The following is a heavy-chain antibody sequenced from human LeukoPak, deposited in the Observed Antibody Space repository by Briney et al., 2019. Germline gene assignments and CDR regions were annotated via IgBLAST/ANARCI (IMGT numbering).Heavy chain of an antibody. CDR3: ASLPYYYATTGPY. D-gene: IGHD3-10*01. J-gene: IGHJ4*02. CDR1: GLTLSDYA. CDR2: LTASGGTT. V-gene: IGHV3-23*01. Sequence: PGGSLRLSCAASGLTLSDYAMTWVRQAPGKGLEWVSALTASGGTTYYAASVEGRFTISRDHSNNTLSLQMNGPRADDTAVYYCASLPYYYATTGPYSGQGTLVSVSS.